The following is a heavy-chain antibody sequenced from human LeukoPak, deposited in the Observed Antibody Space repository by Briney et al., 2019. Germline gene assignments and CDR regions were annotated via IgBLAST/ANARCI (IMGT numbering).Heavy chain of an antibody. D-gene: IGHD6-19*01. Sequence: GESLKISCKGSGYPFATYWIGWVRQKPGKGPEWMGIIYPGDSDTRYSPSFQGQVTISADKSISTAYLQWSSLKASDTAMYYCARRSGSSGWYYFDYWGQGTLVTVSS. V-gene: IGHV5-51*01. J-gene: IGHJ4*02. CDR2: IYPGDSDT. CDR1: GYPFATYW. CDR3: ARRSGSSGWYYFDY.